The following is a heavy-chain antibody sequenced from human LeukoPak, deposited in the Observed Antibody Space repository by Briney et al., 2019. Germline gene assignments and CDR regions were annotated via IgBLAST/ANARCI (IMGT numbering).Heavy chain of an antibody. D-gene: IGHD3-10*01. J-gene: IGHJ5*02. CDR3: ARAPQRSGGFDP. V-gene: IGHV3-13*04. Sequence: GRSLRLSCAASGFTFSTYDMHWVRHATGKGLEWVSAIGVAGDTYYQGSVKGRFTISRENAKNSLYLQMNSLRAGDTAVYYCARAPQRSGGFDPWGQGTLVTVSS. CDR2: IGVAGDT. CDR1: GFTFSTYD.